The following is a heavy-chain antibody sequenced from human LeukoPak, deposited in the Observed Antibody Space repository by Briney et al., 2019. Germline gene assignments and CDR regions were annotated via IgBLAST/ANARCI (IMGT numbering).Heavy chain of an antibody. J-gene: IGHJ4*02. D-gene: IGHD3-10*01. CDR2: IYHSGST. V-gene: IGHV4-30-2*01. CDR3: ARATYHGSGSYYTPHYFDY. Sequence: SETLSLTCAVSGGSISSGGYSWSWIRQPPGKGLEWIGYIYHSGSTYYNPSLKSRVTISVDRSKNQFSLKLSSVTAADTAVYYCARATYHGSGSYYTPHYFDYWGQGTLVTVSS. CDR1: GGSISSGGYS.